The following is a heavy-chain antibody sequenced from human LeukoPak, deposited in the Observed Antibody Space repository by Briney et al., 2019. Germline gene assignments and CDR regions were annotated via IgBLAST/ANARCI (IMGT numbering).Heavy chain of an antibody. Sequence: SETLSLTCPVSGGSFSSGGYYWIWIRQHPGKGLEWIGYIYQSGSTYYNPSLKSRVTISVDTSKNQFSLKLSSVTAADTAVYYCARGFRGTADYWGQGTLVTVSS. CDR1: GGSFSSGGYY. D-gene: IGHD1-1*01. CDR3: ARGFRGTADY. CDR2: IYQSGST. J-gene: IGHJ4*02. V-gene: IGHV4-31*03.